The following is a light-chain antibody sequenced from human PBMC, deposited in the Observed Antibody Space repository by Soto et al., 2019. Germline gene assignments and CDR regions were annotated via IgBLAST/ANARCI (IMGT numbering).Light chain of an antibody. Sequence: EIVLTQSPGTLSLSPGERATLSCRASQSVSSSYLAWYQQKPGQAPRLLIYGASSRATGIPDRFSGSGSGTDFTLSISGLQAEDVAVYFCQQYYFSPPTFGQGTKVEIK. CDR1: QSVSSSY. CDR2: GAS. V-gene: IGKV3-20*01. J-gene: IGKJ1*01. CDR3: QQYYFSPPT.